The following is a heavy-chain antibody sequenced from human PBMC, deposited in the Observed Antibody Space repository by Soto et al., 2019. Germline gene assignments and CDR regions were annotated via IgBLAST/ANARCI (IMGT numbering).Heavy chain of an antibody. CDR3: AKDGVLRFLEWLSYGDPADY. Sequence: GGYLRLSCAASGFTFSSYAMSWVRQAPGKGLEWVSAISGSGGSTYYADSVKGRFTISRDNSKNTLYLQMNSLRAEDTAVYYCAKDGVLRFLEWLSYGDPADYWGQGSLVTVSA. CDR2: ISGSGGST. J-gene: IGHJ4*02. CDR1: GFTFSSYA. V-gene: IGHV3-23*01. D-gene: IGHD3-3*01.